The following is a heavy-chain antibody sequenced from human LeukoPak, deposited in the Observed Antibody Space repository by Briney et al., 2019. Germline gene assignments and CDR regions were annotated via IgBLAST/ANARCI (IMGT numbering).Heavy chain of an antibody. CDR1: GFTFSSYA. V-gene: IGHV3-23*01. Sequence: GGSLRLSCAASGFTFSSYAMSWVRQAPGKGLEWVSAISRSGGSTYYADSVKGRFTISRDNSKNTLYLQMNSLRAEDTAVYYCANYYDSSGYIDYWGQGTLVTVSS. J-gene: IGHJ4*02. D-gene: IGHD3-22*01. CDR2: ISRSGGST. CDR3: ANYYDSSGYIDY.